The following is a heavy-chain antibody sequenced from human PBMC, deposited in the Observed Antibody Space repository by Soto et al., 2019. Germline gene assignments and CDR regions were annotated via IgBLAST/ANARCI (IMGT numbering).Heavy chain of an antibody. CDR1: GFTFSSYA. D-gene: IGHD2-2*01. CDR3: AKAFYGRVPAAMLGSYYYYYYMDV. V-gene: IGHV3-23*01. J-gene: IGHJ6*03. CDR2: ISGSGGST. Sequence: GGSLRLSCAASGFTFSSYAMSWVRQAPGKGLEWVSAISGSGGSTYYADSVKGRFTISRDNSKNTLYLQMNSLRAEDTAVYYCAKAFYGRVPAAMLGSYYYYYYMDVWGKGTTVTVSS.